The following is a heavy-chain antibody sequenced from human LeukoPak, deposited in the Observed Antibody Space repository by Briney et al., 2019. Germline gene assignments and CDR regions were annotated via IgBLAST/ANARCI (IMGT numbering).Heavy chain of an antibody. CDR1: GYTFTSYG. D-gene: IGHD6-13*01. CDR3: ARGGRASIAAAGPRDY. Sequence: GASVKVSCKASGYTFTSYGISWVRQAPGQGLEWMGWIGAYNGNTNYAQKLQGRVTMTTDTSTSTAYMELRSLRSDDTAVYYCARGGRASIAAAGPRDYWGQGTLVTVSS. J-gene: IGHJ4*02. V-gene: IGHV1-18*04. CDR2: IGAYNGNT.